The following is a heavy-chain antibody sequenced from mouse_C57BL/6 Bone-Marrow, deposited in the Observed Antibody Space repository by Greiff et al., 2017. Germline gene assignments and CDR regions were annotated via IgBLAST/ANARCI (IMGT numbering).Heavy chain of an antibody. D-gene: IGHD6-1*01. Sequence: EVHLVESGGGLVKPGGSLKLSCAASGFTFSSYAMSWVRQTPEKRLEWVATISDGGSYTYYPDNVKGRFTISRDNAKNNLYLQMSHLKSEDTAMYYCARDRGLRGFAYWGQGTLVTVSA. V-gene: IGHV5-4*01. CDR1: GFTFSSYA. CDR3: ARDRGLRGFAY. J-gene: IGHJ3*01. CDR2: ISDGGSYT.